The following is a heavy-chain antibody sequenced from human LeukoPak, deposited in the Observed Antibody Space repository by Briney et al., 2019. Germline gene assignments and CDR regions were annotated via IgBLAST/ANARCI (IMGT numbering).Heavy chain of an antibody. CDR3: ARDLISMTKTALYYYYGMDV. CDR1: GFTVSSNY. V-gene: IGHV3-66*01. D-gene: IGHD1-14*01. CDR2: IYSGGST. Sequence: PGGSLRLSCAASGFTVSSNYMSWVRQAPGKGLEWVSVIYSGGSTYYADSVKGRFTISRDNSKNTLYLQMNSLRAEDTAVYYCARDLISMTKTALYYYYGMDVWGQGTTVTVSS. J-gene: IGHJ6*02.